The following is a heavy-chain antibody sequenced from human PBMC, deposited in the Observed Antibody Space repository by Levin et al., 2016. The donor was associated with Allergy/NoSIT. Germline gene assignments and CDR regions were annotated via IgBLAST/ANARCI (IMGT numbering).Heavy chain of an antibody. Sequence: GGSLRLSCAASGFTFSSYWMHWVRQAPGKGLVWVSRINSDGHTTSYADSVKGRFTISRDNAKNTLYLQMNSLRAEDTAVYYCARAHQAMDADLDYWGQGTLVTVSS. CDR2: INSDGHTT. D-gene: IGHD5-18*01. J-gene: IGHJ4*02. V-gene: IGHV3-74*01. CDR1: GFTFSSYW. CDR3: ARAHQAMDADLDY.